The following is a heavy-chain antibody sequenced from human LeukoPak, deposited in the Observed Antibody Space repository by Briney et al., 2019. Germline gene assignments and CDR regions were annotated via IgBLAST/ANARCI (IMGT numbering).Heavy chain of an antibody. CDR3: AKVGNYYGSGSYSDY. Sequence: GGSLRLSCAASGFTFDDYAMHWVRQAPGKGLEWVSTISGSGGSTYYADSVKGLFTISRDNSKNTLYLQMNSLRGDDTAVYYCAKVGNYYGSGSYSDYWGQGTLVTVSS. CDR1: GFTFDDYA. J-gene: IGHJ4*02. D-gene: IGHD3-10*01. CDR2: ISGSGGST. V-gene: IGHV3-23*01.